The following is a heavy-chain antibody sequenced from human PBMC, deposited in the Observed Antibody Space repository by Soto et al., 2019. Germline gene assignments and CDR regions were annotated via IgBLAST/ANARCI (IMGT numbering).Heavy chain of an antibody. V-gene: IGHV1-69*13. J-gene: IGHJ5*02. CDR2: IIPIFGTA. CDR1: GGTFSSYA. D-gene: IGHD3-10*01. CDR3: ARVVYGSGSYYNDGRDNWFDP. Sequence: SVKVSCKXSGGTFSSYAISWVRQAPGQGLEWMGGIIPIFGTANYAQKFQGRVTITADESTSTAYMELSSLRSEDTAVYYCARVVYGSGSYYNDGRDNWFDPWGQGTLVTVSS.